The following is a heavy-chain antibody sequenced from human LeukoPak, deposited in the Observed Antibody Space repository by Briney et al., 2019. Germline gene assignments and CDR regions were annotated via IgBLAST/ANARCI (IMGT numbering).Heavy chain of an antibody. CDR3: ARSTSYYYQYMDV. V-gene: IGHV4-59*02. CDR2: IYYSGNS. J-gene: IGHJ6*03. CDR1: GGSVSSYY. Sequence: PSETLSLTCTVSGGSVSSYYWNWIRQPPGKGLEWIGYIYYSGNSNYNTSLRSRITMSVDTSNNHFSLKLSSVTAADTAVYYCARSTSYYYQYMDVWGKGTTVTVSS.